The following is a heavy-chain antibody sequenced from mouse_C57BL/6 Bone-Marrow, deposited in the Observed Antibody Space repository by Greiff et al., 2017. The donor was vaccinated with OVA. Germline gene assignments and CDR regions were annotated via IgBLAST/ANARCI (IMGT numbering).Heavy chain of an antibody. D-gene: IGHD1-1*01. CDR3: ANYYYGSSYYWYFDV. V-gene: IGHV1-80*01. Sequence: VQGVESGAELVKPGASVKISCKASGYAFSSYWMNWVKQRPGKGLEWIGQIYPGDGDTNYNGKFKGKATLTADKSSSTAYMQLSSLTSEDSAVYFCANYYYGSSYYWYFDVWGTGTTVTVSS. CDR1: GYAFSSYW. J-gene: IGHJ1*03. CDR2: IYPGDGDT.